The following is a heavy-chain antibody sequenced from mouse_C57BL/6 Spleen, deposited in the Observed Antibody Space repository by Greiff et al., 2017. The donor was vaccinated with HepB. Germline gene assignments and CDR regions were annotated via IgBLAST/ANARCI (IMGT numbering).Heavy chain of an antibody. J-gene: IGHJ2*01. CDR2: IDPANGNT. Sequence: EVQGVESVAELVRPGASVKLSCTASGFNIKNTYMHWVKQRPEQGLEWIGRIDPANGNTKYAPKFQGKATITADTSSNTAYLQLSSLTSEDTAIYDCALYYGNYRYYFDYWGQGTTLTVSS. CDR3: ALYYGNYRYYFDY. V-gene: IGHV14-3*01. CDR1: GFNIKNTY. D-gene: IGHD2-1*01.